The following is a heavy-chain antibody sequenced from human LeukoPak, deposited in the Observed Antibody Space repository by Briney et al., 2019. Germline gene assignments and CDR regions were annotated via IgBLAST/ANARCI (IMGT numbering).Heavy chain of an antibody. CDR3: AKAGDYYGSGLSPDYFDY. V-gene: IGHV3-7*01. J-gene: IGHJ4*02. CDR1: GFTFSSYW. CDR2: IKQDGSEK. Sequence: GGSLRLSCAASGFTFSSYWMSWVRQAPGKGLEWVANIKQDGSEKYYVDSVKGRFTISRDNAKNTLYLQMNSLRAEDTAVYYCAKAGDYYGSGLSPDYFDYWGQGTLVTVSS. D-gene: IGHD3-10*01.